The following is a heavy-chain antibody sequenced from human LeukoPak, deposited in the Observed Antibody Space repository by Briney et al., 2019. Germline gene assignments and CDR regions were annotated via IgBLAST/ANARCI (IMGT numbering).Heavy chain of an antibody. Sequence: GGSLRLSCAASGFTFSSYAMHWVRRAPGKGLEWVAVISYDGSNKYYADSVKGRFTISRDNSKNTLYLQMNSLRAEDTAVYYCARPTYYYDSSGYSFHYWGQGTLVTVSS. D-gene: IGHD3-22*01. V-gene: IGHV3-30-3*01. CDR2: ISYDGSNK. J-gene: IGHJ4*02. CDR3: ARPTYYYDSSGYSFHY. CDR1: GFTFSSYA.